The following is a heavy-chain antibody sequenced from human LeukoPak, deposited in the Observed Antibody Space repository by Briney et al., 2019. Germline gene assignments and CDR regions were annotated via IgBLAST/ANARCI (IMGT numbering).Heavy chain of an antibody. Sequence: SVKVSCKASGGTFSSYAISWERQAPGQGLEWMGGITPIFGTANYAQKFQGRVTITADESTSTAYMELSSLRSEDTAVYYCANAFRDGYNLQYYYYYYGMDVWGQGTTVTVSS. CDR1: GGTFSSYA. CDR2: ITPIFGTA. CDR3: ANAFRDGYNLQYYYYYYGMDV. D-gene: IGHD5-24*01. J-gene: IGHJ6*02. V-gene: IGHV1-69*13.